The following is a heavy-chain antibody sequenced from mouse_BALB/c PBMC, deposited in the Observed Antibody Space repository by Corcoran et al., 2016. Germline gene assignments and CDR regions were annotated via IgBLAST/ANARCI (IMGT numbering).Heavy chain of an antibody. CDR1: GFNIKDTY. J-gene: IGHJ4*01. D-gene: IGHD2-3*01. CDR3: ARRGYDGYRYAMDY. V-gene: IGHV14-3*02. CDR2: IDPANGNT. Sequence: EVQLQQSGAELVKPGASVKLSCTASGFNIKDTYMHWVKQRPEQGLEWIGRIDPANGNTKDDPKFQGKATITADTSSNTAYLQLSSLTSEDTAVYYCARRGYDGYRYAMDYWGQGTSVTVSS.